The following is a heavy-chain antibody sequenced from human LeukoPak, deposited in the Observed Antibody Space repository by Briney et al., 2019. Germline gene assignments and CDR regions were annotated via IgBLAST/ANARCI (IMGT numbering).Heavy chain of an antibody. CDR1: GYTFTSYD. Sequence: GASVKVSCKASGYTFTSYDINWVRQATGQGLEWMGWMNPNSGNTGYAQKFQGRVTMTRNTSISTAYMELSSLRSEDTAVYYCARMYSSSWTQYAFDIRGQGTMVTVSS. D-gene: IGHD6-13*01. CDR2: MNPNSGNT. V-gene: IGHV1-8*01. J-gene: IGHJ3*02. CDR3: ARMYSSSWTQYAFDI.